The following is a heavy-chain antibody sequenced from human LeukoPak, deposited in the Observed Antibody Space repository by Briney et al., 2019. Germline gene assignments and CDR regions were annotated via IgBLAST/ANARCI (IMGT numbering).Heavy chain of an antibody. V-gene: IGHV3-48*01. CDR2: IGTSSTTI. CDR3: AKDLGGGMEMGDAFDI. D-gene: IGHD1-1*01. CDR1: GFTFSSYT. Sequence: GGSLRLSCAASGFTFSSYTMNWVRQPPGKGLEWVSNIGTSSTTIYYADSVKGRFTISRDNAKNSLYLQMNSLRAEDTAVYYCAKDLGGGMEMGDAFDIWGQGTMVTVSS. J-gene: IGHJ3*02.